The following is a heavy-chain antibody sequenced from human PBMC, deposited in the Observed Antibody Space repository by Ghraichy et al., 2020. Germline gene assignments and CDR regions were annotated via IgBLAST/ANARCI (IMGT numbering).Heavy chain of an antibody. CDR1: GYSFNTYW. CDR2: IDPSDSYT. J-gene: IGHJ5*02. V-gene: IGHV5-10-1*01. CDR3: ARHSPQAARQVAWFDP. Sequence: GESLNISCKGSGYSFNTYWISWVRQMPGKGLEWMGRIDPSDSYTNYSPSFQGHVTISADKSISTAYLQWSSLKASDTAMYYCARHSPQAARQVAWFDPWGQGTLVTVSS. D-gene: IGHD6-6*01.